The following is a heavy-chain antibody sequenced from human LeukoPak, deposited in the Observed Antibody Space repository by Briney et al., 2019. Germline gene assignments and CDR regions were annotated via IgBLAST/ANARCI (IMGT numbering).Heavy chain of an antibody. CDR1: GGSISSYY. J-gene: IGHJ1*01. V-gene: IGHV4-59*08. CDR2: IYYSGST. CDR3: ASDSSGYSYFQH. Sequence: PSETLSLTCTVSGGSISSYYWSWIRQPPGKGLEWIGYIYYSGSTNYNPSLKSRVTISVDTSKNQFSLKLSSVTAADTAVYYCASDSSGYSYFQHWGQGTLVTVSS. D-gene: IGHD3-22*01.